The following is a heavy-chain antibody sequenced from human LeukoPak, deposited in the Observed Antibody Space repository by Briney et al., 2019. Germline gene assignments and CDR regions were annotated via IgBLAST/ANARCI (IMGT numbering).Heavy chain of an antibody. D-gene: IGHD5-18*01. J-gene: IGHJ4*02. CDR3: ARVGGYTYGYEFDY. CDR2: IFYTGST. CDR1: GGSIRNYY. Sequence: SETLSLTCSVSGGSIRNYYWSWIRQPPGKGLEWIGYIFYTGSTKYNPSLKSRVTISVDTAKNQFSLKLSSVTAADTAVYYCARVGGYTYGYEFDYWGQGTLVTVSS. V-gene: IGHV4-59*01.